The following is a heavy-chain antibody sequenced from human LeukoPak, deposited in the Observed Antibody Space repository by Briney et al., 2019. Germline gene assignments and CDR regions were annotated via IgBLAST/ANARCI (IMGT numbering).Heavy chain of an antibody. J-gene: IGHJ4*02. CDR2: FSGSGGNT. CDR1: GFTFSSYA. D-gene: IGHD1-26*01. V-gene: IGHV3-23*01. Sequence: QPGGSLRLSCAASGFTFSSYAMSWVRQAPGRGLEWVSAFSGSGGNTYYADSVKGRFTISRDNSKNTLYLQMNSLRAEDTAVYYCARDGTEELLTGYYFDYWGQGTLVTVSS. CDR3: ARDGTEELLTGYYFDY.